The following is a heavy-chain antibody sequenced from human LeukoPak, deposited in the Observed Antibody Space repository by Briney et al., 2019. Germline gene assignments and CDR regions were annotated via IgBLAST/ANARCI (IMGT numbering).Heavy chain of an antibody. D-gene: IGHD5-18*01. CDR1: GGSISSSYY. Sequence: SETLSLTCTVSGGSISSSYYWGWIRQPPGKGLEWIGSIYYSGSTNYNPSLKSRVTISVDTSKNQFSLKLSPVTAADTAVYYCARTNGSYGFPDYFDYWGQGTLVTVSS. J-gene: IGHJ4*02. CDR3: ARTNGSYGFPDYFDY. CDR2: IYYSGST. V-gene: IGHV4-39*07.